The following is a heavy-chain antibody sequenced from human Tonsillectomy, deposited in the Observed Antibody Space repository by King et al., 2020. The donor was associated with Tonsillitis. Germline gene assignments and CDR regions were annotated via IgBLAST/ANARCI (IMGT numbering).Heavy chain of an antibody. CDR1: GFTFSSYA. CDR3: AKRYYYDSSGSDYFDY. V-gene: IGHV3-23*04. CDR2: ISGSGTST. Sequence: VQLVESGGGLVQPGGSLRLSCAASGFTFSSYAMSWVRQAPGKGLEWGSVISGSGTSTYYADSVKGRFTISRDNSKNTLYLQMNSLRAEDTALYYCAKRYYYDSSGSDYFDYWGQGTLVTVSS. D-gene: IGHD3-22*01. J-gene: IGHJ4*02.